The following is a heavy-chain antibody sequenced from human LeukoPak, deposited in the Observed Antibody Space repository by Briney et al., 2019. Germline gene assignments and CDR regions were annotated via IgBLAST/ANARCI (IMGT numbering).Heavy chain of an antibody. J-gene: IGHJ6*03. Sequence: SETLSLTCAVYGGSFSGYYWSWIRQPPGKGLEWIGEINHSGSTNYNPSLKSRVTISVDTSKNRFSLKLSSVTAADTAVYYCARGGITMVRGVISHYYYYYMDVWGKGTTVTVSS. D-gene: IGHD3-10*01. CDR3: ARGGITMVRGVISHYYYYYMDV. CDR2: INHSGST. V-gene: IGHV4-34*01. CDR1: GGSFSGYY.